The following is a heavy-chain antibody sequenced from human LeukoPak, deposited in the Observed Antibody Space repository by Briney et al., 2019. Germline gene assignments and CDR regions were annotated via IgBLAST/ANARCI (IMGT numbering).Heavy chain of an antibody. Sequence: PSETLSLTCTVSGGSISSSSYYWGWIRQPPGKGPEWIGSIYYSGSTYYNTPLKSRVTISVDTSKNQFSLKLSSVTAADTAVYYCGRDRGGEAPDNPSNWFDPWGQGTLVTVSS. CDR2: IYYSGST. CDR1: GGSISSSSYY. J-gene: IGHJ5*02. V-gene: IGHV4-39*07. D-gene: IGHD1-1*01. CDR3: GRDRGGEAPDNPSNWFDP.